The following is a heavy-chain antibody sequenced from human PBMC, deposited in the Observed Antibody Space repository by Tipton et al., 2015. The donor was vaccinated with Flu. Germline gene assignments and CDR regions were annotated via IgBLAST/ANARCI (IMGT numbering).Heavy chain of an antibody. Sequence: QLVQSGAEVKKPGASVKVSCKASGYTFTSYGISWVRQAPGQGLEWMGWISAYNGNTNYAQKLQGRVTMTTDTSTSTAYMELRSLRPDDTAVYYCARDGTMWGIVVVPAAMMHWGQGTLVTVSS. D-gene: IGHD2-2*01. V-gene: IGHV1-18*04. CDR3: ARDGTMWGIVVVPAAMMH. CDR2: ISAYNGNT. J-gene: IGHJ1*01. CDR1: GYTFTSYG.